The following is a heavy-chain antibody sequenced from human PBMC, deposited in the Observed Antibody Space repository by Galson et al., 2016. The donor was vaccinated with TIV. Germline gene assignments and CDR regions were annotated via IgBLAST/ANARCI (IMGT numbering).Heavy chain of an antibody. CDR1: GVIFTNYA. D-gene: IGHD6-13*01. V-gene: IGHV1-18*01. Sequence: SVKVSCKAFGVIFTNYAISWVRQAPGQGLEWVGWISSYNGHIEYAQKFQGRGTLTTDTSTSTAYMELRSLRSNDTAVYYCARAAKPPVPVADIWGQGTMGTVSS. J-gene: IGHJ3*02. CDR3: ARAAKPPVPVADI. CDR2: ISSYNGHI.